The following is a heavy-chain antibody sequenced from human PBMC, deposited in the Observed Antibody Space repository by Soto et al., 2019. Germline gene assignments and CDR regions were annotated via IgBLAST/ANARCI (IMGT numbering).Heavy chain of an antibody. CDR1: GFTFTSSA. J-gene: IGHJ6*01. V-gene: IGHV1-58*01. CDR2: IVVGSGNT. CDR3: AADPPHDSGDYVDDYGMDV. D-gene: IGHD4-17*01. Sequence: ASVKVSCKASGFTFTSSAVQWVGQARGQRLEWIGWIVVGSGNTNYAQKFQERVTITRDMSTSTAYMVLSSLRSEDTAVYYCAADPPHDSGDYVDDYGMDVWGQGTMVTVSS.